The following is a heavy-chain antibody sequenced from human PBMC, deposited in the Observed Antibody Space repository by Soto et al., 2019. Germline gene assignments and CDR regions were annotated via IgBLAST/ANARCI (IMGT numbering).Heavy chain of an antibody. CDR1: GYTFTSYG. J-gene: IGHJ4*02. V-gene: IGHV1-18*01. Sequence: QVQLVQSGAEVKKPGASVKVSCKASGYTFTSYGISWVRQAPGQGLEWMGWISAYNGNTHYAQKLQGRVTMTTDTPTRTADMELRSLRSDDTAVYYCARHDSSGYYYYFDYWGQGTLVTVSS. D-gene: IGHD3-22*01. CDR2: ISAYNGNT. CDR3: ARHDSSGYYYYFDY.